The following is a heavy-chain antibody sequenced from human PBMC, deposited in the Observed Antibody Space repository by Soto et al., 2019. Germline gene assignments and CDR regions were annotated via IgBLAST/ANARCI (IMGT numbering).Heavy chain of an antibody. CDR1: GYTFTSYA. Sequence: ASVKVSCKASGYTFTSYAMHWVRQAPGQRLEWMGWINAGNGNTKYSQKFQGRVTITRDTSASTAYMELSSLRSEDTAVYYCARADIVVVVAATPVDYWGRGTLVTVSS. V-gene: IGHV1-3*01. J-gene: IGHJ4*02. CDR3: ARADIVVVVAATPVDY. CDR2: INAGNGNT. D-gene: IGHD2-15*01.